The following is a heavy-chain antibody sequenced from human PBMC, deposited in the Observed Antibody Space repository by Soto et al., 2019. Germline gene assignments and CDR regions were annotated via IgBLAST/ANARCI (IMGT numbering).Heavy chain of an antibody. J-gene: IGHJ4*02. CDR3: ASSYYEGSGSYYFHFDY. V-gene: IGHV3-30-3*01. Sequence: GGSLRLSCAASGFTFSSYAMHWVRQAPGKGLEWVAVISYDGSNKYYADSVKGRFTISRDNSKNTLYLQMNSLRAEDTAVYYCASSYYEGSGSYYFHFDYWGQRTLVTVSS. CDR1: GFTFSSYA. D-gene: IGHD3-10*01. CDR2: ISYDGSNK.